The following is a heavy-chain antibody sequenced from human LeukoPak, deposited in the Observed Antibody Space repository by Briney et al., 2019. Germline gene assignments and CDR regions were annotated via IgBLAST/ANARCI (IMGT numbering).Heavy chain of an antibody. Sequence: GGSLRLSCAASGFTVSSSYMYWVRQAPGKGLEWVSFFYRGDSTYYAESVRGRFTISRDNSKNTLYLQMNSLRAEDTAVYYCAREGITGTTSPYFDYWGQGTLVTVSS. J-gene: IGHJ4*02. CDR2: FYRGDST. CDR1: GFTVSSSY. D-gene: IGHD1-20*01. V-gene: IGHV3-53*01. CDR3: AREGITGTTSPYFDY.